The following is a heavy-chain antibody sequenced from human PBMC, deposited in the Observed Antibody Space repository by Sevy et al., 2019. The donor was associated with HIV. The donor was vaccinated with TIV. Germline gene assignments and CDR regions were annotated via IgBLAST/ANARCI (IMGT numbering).Heavy chain of an antibody. CDR2: IKSKTDGGTT. J-gene: IGHJ6*02. CDR1: GFTFSNAW. D-gene: IGHD4-17*01. Sequence: GGSLRLSCAASGFTFSNAWMSWVHQAPGKGLEWVGRIKSKTDGGTTDYAAPVKGRFTISRDDSKNTLYLQMNSLKTEDTAVYYCTTVDGDYNYYYYGMDVWGQGTTVTVSS. CDR3: TTVDGDYNYYYYGMDV. V-gene: IGHV3-15*01.